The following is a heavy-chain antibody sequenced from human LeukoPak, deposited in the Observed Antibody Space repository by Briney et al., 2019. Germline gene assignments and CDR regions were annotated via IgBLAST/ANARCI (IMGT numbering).Heavy chain of an antibody. Sequence: SETLSLTCAVSGGSISSGGYSWSWIRQPPGKGLEWIGYIYHSGSTYYNPSLKSRVTISVDRSKNQFSLRLSSVTAADTAVYYCASLDGSYYDAFDIWGQGTMVTVSS. D-gene: IGHD1-26*01. CDR1: GGSISSGGYS. CDR3: ASLDGSYYDAFDI. J-gene: IGHJ3*02. CDR2: IYHSGST. V-gene: IGHV4-30-2*01.